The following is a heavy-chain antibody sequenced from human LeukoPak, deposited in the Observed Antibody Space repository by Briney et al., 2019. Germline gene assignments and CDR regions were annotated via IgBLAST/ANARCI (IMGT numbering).Heavy chain of an antibody. D-gene: IGHD3-10*01. CDR1: GFTFSSYA. Sequence: GRSLRLSCAASGFTFSSYAMHWVRQAPGKGLEWVAVISYDGSNKYYADSVKGRFTISRDNSKNTLYLQMNSLRAEDTAVYYCARVGITMVRGVPAPIDYWGQGTLVTVSS. CDR3: ARVGITMVRGVPAPIDY. V-gene: IGHV3-30*04. J-gene: IGHJ4*02. CDR2: ISYDGSNK.